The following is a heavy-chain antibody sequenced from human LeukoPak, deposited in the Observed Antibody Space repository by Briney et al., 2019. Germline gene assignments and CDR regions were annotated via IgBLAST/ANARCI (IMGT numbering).Heavy chain of an antibody. CDR3: ARVPAAGTGGTEYYFDY. CDR2: ISETGTTI. V-gene: IGHV3-11*04. J-gene: IGHJ4*02. CDR1: GFIFSDYY. D-gene: IGHD6-13*01. Sequence: PGGSLRLSCAASGFIFSDYYVTWLRQAPGKGLEWISYISETGTTIHYAASVKGRFTISRDNAKNSLYLQMNSLRAEDTAVYYCARVPAAGTGGTEYYFDYWGQGTLVTVSS.